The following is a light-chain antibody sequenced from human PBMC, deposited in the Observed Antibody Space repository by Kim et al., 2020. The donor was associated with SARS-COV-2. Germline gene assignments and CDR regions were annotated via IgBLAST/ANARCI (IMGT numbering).Light chain of an antibody. V-gene: IGKV3-11*01. CDR1: QSISNY. J-gene: IGKJ1*01. CDR3: QQRSRWPRT. Sequence: EIVSTQSPVTLSLSPGERATLSCRASQSISNYLAWYQQKPGQAPRLLISDASNRTSGIPARFSGSGSGTDFTLTISSLEPEDFAVHYCQQRSRWPRTFGQATKVDI. CDR2: DAS.